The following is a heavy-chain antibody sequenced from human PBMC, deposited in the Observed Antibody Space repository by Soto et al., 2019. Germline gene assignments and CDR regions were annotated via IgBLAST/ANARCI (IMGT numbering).Heavy chain of an antibody. V-gene: IGHV1-18*01. CDR1: GYTFTSYG. D-gene: IGHD6-13*01. CDR3: ARVRPRQQRSQMDY. CDR2: ISAYNGNT. Sequence: ASVKVSCKASGYTFTSYGISWVRQAPGQGLEWMGWISAYNGNTNYAQKLQGRVTMTTDTSTRTAYMELRSLRSDDTAVYYCARVRPRQQRSQMDYWGQGTLVTVSS. J-gene: IGHJ4*02.